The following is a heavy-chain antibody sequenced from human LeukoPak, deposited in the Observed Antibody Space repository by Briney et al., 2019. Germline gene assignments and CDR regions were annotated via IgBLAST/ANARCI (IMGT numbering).Heavy chain of an antibody. D-gene: IGHD6-13*01. CDR1: GGSISGYH. Sequence: PSETLSLTCNVSGGSISGYHWSWIRQPPGKGLEWLGYIYYSGSSNYNPSLKSRVTISADTSKNQFSLKLSSVTAADTAVYYCARDTRGIAAAGTRDWGQGTLVTVSS. CDR2: IYYSGSS. J-gene: IGHJ4*02. CDR3: ARDTRGIAAAGTRD. V-gene: IGHV4-59*12.